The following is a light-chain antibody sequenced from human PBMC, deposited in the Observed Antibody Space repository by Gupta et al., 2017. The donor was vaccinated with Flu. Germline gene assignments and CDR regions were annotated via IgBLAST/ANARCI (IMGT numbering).Light chain of an antibody. CDR1: QGISSW. V-gene: IGKV1D-12*01. J-gene: IGKJ2*01. CDR3: QQDNSWYT. CDR2: AAS. Sequence: DIQMTQSPSSVSASVGDRVTITCRASQGISSWIAWYQQKPGKAPKLLLYAASRVQSGVPSRFSGSGSVTDFTLTSSILQTEDFANYYWQQDNSWYTFGQGTKMEIK.